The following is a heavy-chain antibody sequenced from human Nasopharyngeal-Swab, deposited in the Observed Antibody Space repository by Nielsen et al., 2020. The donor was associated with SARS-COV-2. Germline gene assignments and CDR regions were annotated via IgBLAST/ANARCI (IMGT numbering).Heavy chain of an antibody. CDR2: ISSNGGST. CDR1: GFTFSSYA. V-gene: IGHV3-64D*06. D-gene: IGHD2-15*01. CDR3: VKNAVVAATGY. J-gene: IGHJ4*02. Sequence: GESLKISCSASGFTFSSYAMHWVRQAPGKGLEYVSAISSNGGSTYYADSVKGRFTISRDNSKNTLYLQMSSLRAEDTAVYYCVKNAVVAATGYWGQGTLVTVPS.